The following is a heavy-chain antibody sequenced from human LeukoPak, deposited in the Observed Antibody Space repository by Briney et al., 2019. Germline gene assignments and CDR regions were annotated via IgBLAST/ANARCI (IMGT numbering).Heavy chain of an antibody. CDR2: IIPIFGTA. CDR1: GGTFSSYA. J-gene: IGHJ6*03. CDR3: ARDGRRTYSSGWYYYYYMDV. Sequence: SVKVSCKASGGTFSSYAISWVRQAPGHGLEWMGGIIPIFGTANYAQKFQGRVTITMDESTSTAYMELSSLRSEDTAVYYCARDGRRTYSSGWYYYYYMDVWGKGTTVTVSS. D-gene: IGHD6-19*01. V-gene: IGHV1-69*05.